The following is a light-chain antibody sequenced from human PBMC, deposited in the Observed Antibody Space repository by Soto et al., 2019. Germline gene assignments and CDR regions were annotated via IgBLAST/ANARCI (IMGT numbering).Light chain of an antibody. Sequence: LTQPRSVSGSPGQSVTISRTGTNSDVGTFYFVSWYQQYPDKGPKLIIYDVTERPSGVPDRFSGSKSGNTASLTISGLQAEDEADYYCCSYAGSYTYVFGSGTKVNVL. CDR3: CSYAGSYTYV. J-gene: IGLJ1*01. V-gene: IGLV2-11*01. CDR1: NSDVGTFYF. CDR2: DVT.